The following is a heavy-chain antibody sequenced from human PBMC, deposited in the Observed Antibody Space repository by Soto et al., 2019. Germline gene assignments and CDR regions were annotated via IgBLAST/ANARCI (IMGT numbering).Heavy chain of an antibody. CDR2: IIPILGIA. D-gene: IGHD6-19*01. V-gene: IGHV1-69*08. CDR3: ARDTKAVADDAFDI. J-gene: IGHJ3*02. Sequence: QVQLVQSGAEVKKPGSSVKVSCKASGGTFSSYTISWVRQAPGQGLEWMGRIIPILGIANYAQKFQGRVTITADKSTRTAYMELSSLRSEDTAVYYCARDTKAVADDAFDIWGQGTMVTVSS. CDR1: GGTFSSYT.